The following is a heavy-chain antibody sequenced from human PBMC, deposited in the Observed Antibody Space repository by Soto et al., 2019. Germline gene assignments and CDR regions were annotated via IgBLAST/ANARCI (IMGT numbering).Heavy chain of an antibody. CDR2: IIPIFATA. Sequence: ASVKVSCKASGGTFSSYAISWVRQAPGQGLEWMGGIIPIFATANYAQKFQGRVTITADESTSTAYMELSSLRSEDTAVYYCARGRVAVAGTKYYYYGMDVWGQGTTVTVSS. V-gene: IGHV1-69*13. CDR1: GGTFSSYA. D-gene: IGHD6-19*01. J-gene: IGHJ6*02. CDR3: ARGRVAVAGTKYYYYGMDV.